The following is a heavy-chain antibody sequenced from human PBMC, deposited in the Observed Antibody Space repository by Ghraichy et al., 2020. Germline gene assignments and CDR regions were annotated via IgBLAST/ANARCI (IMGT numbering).Heavy chain of an antibody. CDR1: GFTSNYYW. CDR2: INHDGSQK. V-gene: IGHV3-7*03. CDR3: ARAGGPGTVDY. J-gene: IGHJ4*02. D-gene: IGHD2-8*02. Sequence: GGSLRLSCAAFGFTSNYYWMSWVRQAPGKGLEWVANINHDGSQKYYVDSVMGRFTMSRDNAKNSLYLQMNSLRAEDTAVYYCARAGGPGTVDYWGQGTLVTVSS.